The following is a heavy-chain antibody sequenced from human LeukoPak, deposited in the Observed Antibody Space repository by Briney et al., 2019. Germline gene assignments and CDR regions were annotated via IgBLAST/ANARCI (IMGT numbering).Heavy chain of an antibody. D-gene: IGHD3-10*01. J-gene: IGHJ4*02. CDR3: ARDPHRVRGVILTPKLYYFDY. CDR2: IIPILGTA. Sequence: SVKVSCKASGGTFSSYAISWVRQAPGQGLEWMGGIIPILGTANYAQKFQGRVTITADESTSTAYMELSSLRSEDTAVYYCARDPHRVRGVILTPKLYYFDYWGQGTLVTVSS. CDR1: GGTFSSYA. V-gene: IGHV1-69*13.